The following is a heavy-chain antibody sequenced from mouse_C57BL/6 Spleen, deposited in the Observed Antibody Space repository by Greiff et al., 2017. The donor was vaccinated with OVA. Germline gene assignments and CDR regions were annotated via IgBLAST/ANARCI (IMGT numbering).Heavy chain of an antibody. Sequence: QVQLQQPGAELVKPGASVKMSCKASGYTFTSYWITWVKQRPGQCLEWIGDIYPGSGRTNYNEKFKSKATLTVDTSSSTAYMQLSSLTSEDSAVYDCARSKGGNWYFDVWGTGTTVTVSS. CDR2: IYPGSGRT. V-gene: IGHV1-55*01. CDR1: GYTFTSYW. J-gene: IGHJ1*03. CDR3: ARSKGGNWYFDV.